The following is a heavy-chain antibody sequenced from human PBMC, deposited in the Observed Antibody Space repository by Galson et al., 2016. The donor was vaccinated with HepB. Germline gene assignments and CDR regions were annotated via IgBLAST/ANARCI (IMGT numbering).Heavy chain of an antibody. D-gene: IGHD1-26*01. J-gene: IGHJ4*02. CDR1: GFTFSTYA. CDR3: AKYRSATYYTDYFEY. Sequence: SLRLSCAASGFTFSTYAMTWVRQAPGKGLEWVATISGSGGSIYYADSAKGRFTISRDNSKNTLFLQMKRLRDEDTALYYCAKYRSATYYTDYFEYWGQGTLVTVSS. V-gene: IGHV3-23*01. CDR2: ISGSGGSI.